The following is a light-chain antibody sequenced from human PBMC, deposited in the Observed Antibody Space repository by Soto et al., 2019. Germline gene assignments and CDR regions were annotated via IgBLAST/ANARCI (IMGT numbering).Light chain of an antibody. J-gene: IGLJ3*02. CDR3: SSYTSSYTWI. CDR1: TNDVGGYNY. V-gene: IGLV2-14*03. CDR2: GVT. Sequence: QSALTQPASVSGSPGQSITISCSGTTNDVGGYNYVSWYQQHPGKAPKLLIYGVTDRPSGVSSRFSGSKSGSAASLTISGLQAEDEGDYYCSSYTSSYTWIFGGGTKLTVL.